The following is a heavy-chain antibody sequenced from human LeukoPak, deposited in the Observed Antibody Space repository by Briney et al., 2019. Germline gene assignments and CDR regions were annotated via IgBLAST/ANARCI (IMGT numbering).Heavy chain of an antibody. J-gene: IGHJ1*01. CDR1: GGSISSYY. D-gene: IGHD3-9*01. V-gene: IGHV4-59*01. Sequence: SETLSLTCTVSGGSISSYYWSWIRQPPGKGLEWIGYIYYSGSTNYNPSLKSRVTISVDTSKNQFSLKLSSVTAADTAVYYCASQTTYYDTLTGYYTQYFQHWGQGTLVTVSS. CDR3: ASQTTYYDTLTGYYTQYFQH. CDR2: IYYSGST.